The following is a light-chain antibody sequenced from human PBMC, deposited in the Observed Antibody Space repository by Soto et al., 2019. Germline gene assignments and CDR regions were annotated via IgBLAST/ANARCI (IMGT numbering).Light chain of an antibody. J-gene: IGLJ1*01. CDR1: SSDVGGYNY. CDR2: EVS. CDR3: SSYTSSSTSYV. Sequence: QSALTQPASVSGSPGQSITISCTGTSSDVGGYNYVSWYQQHPDKAPKLMISEVSNRPSGVSNRFSGSKSGNTASLTISGLQAEDEADYYCSSYTSSSTSYVFGTGTKLTVL. V-gene: IGLV2-14*01.